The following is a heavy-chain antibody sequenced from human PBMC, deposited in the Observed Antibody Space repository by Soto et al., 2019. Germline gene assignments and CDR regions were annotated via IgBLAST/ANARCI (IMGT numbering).Heavy chain of an antibody. V-gene: IGHV1-69*06. CDR2: IIPIFGTA. D-gene: IGHD3-22*01. Sequence: VQLVQSGAEVKKTGSSVKVSCKASGGTFSGYAISWVRQAPGQGLEWMGGIIPIFGTANYAQKFQGRVTITADKATSTAYMELSSLRSEDTAVYYCAIGDDYYDSSGYYTHGHSFEYWGQGTLVTVSS. J-gene: IGHJ4*02. CDR1: GGTFSGYA. CDR3: AIGDDYYDSSGYYTHGHSFEY.